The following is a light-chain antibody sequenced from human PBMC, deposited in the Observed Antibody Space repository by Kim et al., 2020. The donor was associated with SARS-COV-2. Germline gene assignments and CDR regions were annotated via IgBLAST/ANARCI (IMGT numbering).Light chain of an antibody. J-gene: IGKJ2*01. V-gene: IGKV3-20*01. Sequence: EIVLTQSPGTLSLSPGETATLSCRASQSVNTYLVWYQQKPGQAPRLLIYDASSGATGIPDRFSGSGSGTDFTLTIRRLEPEDFAVYFCQQYGSSPYTFGQGTKLEI. CDR2: DAS. CDR1: QSVNTY. CDR3: QQYGSSPYT.